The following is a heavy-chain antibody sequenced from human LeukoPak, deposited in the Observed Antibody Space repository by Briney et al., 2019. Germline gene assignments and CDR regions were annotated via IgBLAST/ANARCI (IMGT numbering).Heavy chain of an antibody. D-gene: IGHD1-26*01. Sequence: SETLSLTCAVSGGSISSGGYSWSWIRQPPGKGLEWIGYIYYSGSTNYNPSLKSRVTISVDTSKNQFSLKLSSVTAADTAVYYCAVVGDAFDIWGQGTMVTVSS. V-gene: IGHV4-61*08. CDR1: GGSISSGGYS. CDR2: IYYSGST. J-gene: IGHJ3*02. CDR3: AVVGDAFDI.